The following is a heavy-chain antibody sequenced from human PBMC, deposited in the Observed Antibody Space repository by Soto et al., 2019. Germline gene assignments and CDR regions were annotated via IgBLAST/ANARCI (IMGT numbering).Heavy chain of an antibody. J-gene: IGHJ6*02. D-gene: IGHD1-7*01. CDR1: GFTFSSYA. Sequence: QPGGSLRLSCAASGFTFSSYAMSWVRQAPGKGLEWVSAISGSGGSTYYADSVKGRFTISRDNSKNTLYLQMNSLRAEDTAVYYCACLELDLLYYYGMDVWGQGTTVTVSS. V-gene: IGHV3-23*01. CDR3: ACLELDLLYYYGMDV. CDR2: ISGSGGST.